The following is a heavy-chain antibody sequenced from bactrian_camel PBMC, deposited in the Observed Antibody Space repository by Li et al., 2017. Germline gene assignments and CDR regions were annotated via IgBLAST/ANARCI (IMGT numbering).Heavy chain of an antibody. CDR1: GYTFRGRC. J-gene: IGHJ6*01. Sequence: HVQLVESGGRSVQAGGSLRLSCAASGYTFRGRCAAWFRQAPGKQREPVARIDGAGAPTYTDSVKGRFTISKDNVLNILYLQMDNLKPEDSATYRCAASWDVTAREALGSIASPEFGYWGEGTQVTVS. CDR3: AASWDVTAREALGSIASPEFGY. V-gene: IGHV3S53*01. D-gene: IGHD3*01. CDR2: IDGAGAP.